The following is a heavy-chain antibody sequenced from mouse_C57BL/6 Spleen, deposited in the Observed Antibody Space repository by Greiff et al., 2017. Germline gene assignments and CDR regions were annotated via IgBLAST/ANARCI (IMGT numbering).Heavy chain of an antibody. V-gene: IGHV5-17*01. CDR3: ARQDNGEGFAY. CDR2: ISSGSSTI. J-gene: IGHJ3*01. D-gene: IGHD3-2*01. Sequence: EVQLQESGGGLVKPGGSLKLSCAASGFTFSDYGMHWVRQAPGKGLEWVAYISSGSSTIYYADTVKGRFPFSRDNAKNTLFLQRAGLRSKDTAMNYGARQDNGEGFAYWGQGTLVTVSA. CDR1: GFTFSDYG.